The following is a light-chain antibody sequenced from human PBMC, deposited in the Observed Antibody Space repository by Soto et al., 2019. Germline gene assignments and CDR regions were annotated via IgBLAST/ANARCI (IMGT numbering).Light chain of an antibody. Sequence: QSALTQPASVSGSPGQSITISCTGTSSDVGGYNYVSWYQQHPGKAPKLMIYVVSNRPSGVSNRFSGSKSGNTASLTISGLQAEDEADYYCSSYTSSSTPRVFGGGTKLTVL. CDR1: SSDVGGYNY. CDR3: SSYTSSSTPRV. CDR2: VVS. V-gene: IGLV2-14*01. J-gene: IGLJ3*02.